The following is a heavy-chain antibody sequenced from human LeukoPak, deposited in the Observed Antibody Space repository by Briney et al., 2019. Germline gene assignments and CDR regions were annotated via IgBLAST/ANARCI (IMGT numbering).Heavy chain of an antibody. Sequence: GGSLRLSCTTSGFTFGDYGVHWVRQAPGKGLEWIGFIKSRTYGGTTEYAASGKGRFTISRDDSKSIAYLQMNSLKTEDTAVYFCARDRDHGLDYWGQGTLVTVSS. J-gene: IGHJ4*02. CDR2: IKSRTYGGTT. V-gene: IGHV3-49*04. CDR1: GFTFGDYG. CDR3: ARDRDHGLDY. D-gene: IGHD4-17*01.